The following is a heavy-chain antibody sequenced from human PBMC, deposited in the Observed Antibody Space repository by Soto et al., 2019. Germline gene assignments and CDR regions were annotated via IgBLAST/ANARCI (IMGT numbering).Heavy chain of an antibody. J-gene: IGHJ4*02. Sequence: VQLVESGGGFVRSAGYLRLSCAAYGFSFSSYSMNWVRRTPGKGREWVSYIRDSSTTILYADSVKGRFTISRDNVKNSLYLQMISLRAEETAVYFCTRVFRYCSDDTCYSGGILDYWGQGTLVTVSS. CDR1: GFSFSSYS. CDR2: IRDSSTTI. V-gene: IGHV3-48*01. D-gene: IGHD2-15*01. CDR3: TRVFRYCSDDTCYSGGILDY.